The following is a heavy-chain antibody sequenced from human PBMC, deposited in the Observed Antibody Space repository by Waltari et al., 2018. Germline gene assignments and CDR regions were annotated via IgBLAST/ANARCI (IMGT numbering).Heavy chain of an antibody. D-gene: IGHD3-22*01. V-gene: IGHV3-7*01. CDR2: IKPDGSGK. Sequence: EVQLVESGGGLVQPGGSLRLSCAASGFSFSSYWMTWFRQAPGTGLEWVATIKPDGSGKFYVDSVKGRFSISRDNAKNSLYLQMNSLRPEDTAVYYCARDQWFGFDIWGQGTMVTVSS. CDR1: GFSFSSYW. J-gene: IGHJ3*02. CDR3: ARDQWFGFDI.